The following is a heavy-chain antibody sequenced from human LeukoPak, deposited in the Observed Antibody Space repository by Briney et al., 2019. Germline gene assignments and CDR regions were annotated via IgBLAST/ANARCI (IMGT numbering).Heavy chain of an antibody. D-gene: IGHD4-17*01. CDR1: GFTFSDYY. CDR3: ARTHYGDYGDY. Sequence: PGGSLRLSCAASGFTFSDYYMSWIRQAPGKGLEWVSSISSSSSYIYYADSVKGRSTISRDNAKNSLYLQMDSPRAEDTAVYYCARTHYGDYGDYWGQGTLVTVSS. CDR2: ISSSSSYI. J-gene: IGHJ4*02. V-gene: IGHV3-11*06.